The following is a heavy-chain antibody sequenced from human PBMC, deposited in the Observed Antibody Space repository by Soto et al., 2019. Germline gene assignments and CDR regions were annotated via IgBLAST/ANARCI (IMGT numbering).Heavy chain of an antibody. CDR2: ISSTAGRTS. CDR1: GFTFNTYP. Sequence: PGGSLRLSCATSGFTFNTYPMTWVRQAPGKGLEWVSSISSTAGRTSSYADSVKGRFAISRDFSANTVYLQMNNLRVDDTAVYFCAKGVLSFHYGMEVWGQGTTVTVSS. J-gene: IGHJ6*02. D-gene: IGHD3-10*01. V-gene: IGHV3-23*01. CDR3: AKGVLSFHYGMEV.